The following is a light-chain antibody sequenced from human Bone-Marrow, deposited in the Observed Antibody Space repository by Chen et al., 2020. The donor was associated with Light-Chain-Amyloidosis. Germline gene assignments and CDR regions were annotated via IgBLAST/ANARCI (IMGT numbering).Light chain of an antibody. Sequence: YELTQPPSVSVSPGQTARITCSGDALPDQYAYWYQQKAGQAPVLVINKDSERPAGIPERVSGSSSGTTVTLTISGVQAEDEAVYYCQSADSTGIYRVFGGGTKLTVL. CDR2: KDS. V-gene: IGLV3-25*03. J-gene: IGLJ3*02. CDR3: QSADSTGIYRV. CDR1: ALPDQY.